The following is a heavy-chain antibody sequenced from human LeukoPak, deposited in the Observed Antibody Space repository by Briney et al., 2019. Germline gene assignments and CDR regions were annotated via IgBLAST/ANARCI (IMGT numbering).Heavy chain of an antibody. Sequence: PSETLSLTCAVYGESITAYYWTWIRQPPGKRLEWIGEVRHSGSTNYNPSLKSRVTMSVDMSKNQFPLQLKFVTAADTAVYYCAGATATGTGRAFHYWAQGNLVPVSS. CDR2: VRHSGST. CDR3: AGATATGTGRAFHY. CDR1: GESITAYY. V-gene: IGHV4-34*01. D-gene: IGHD3-10*01. J-gene: IGHJ4*02.